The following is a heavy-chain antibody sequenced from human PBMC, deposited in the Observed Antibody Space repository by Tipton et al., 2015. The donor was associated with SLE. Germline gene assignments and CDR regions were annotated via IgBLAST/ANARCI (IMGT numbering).Heavy chain of an antibody. CDR2: VSYSGST. D-gene: IGHD7-27*01. CDR1: GGSISSSSYY. J-gene: IGHJ4*02. CDR3: ARGRTGFDY. Sequence: TLSLTCTVSGGSISSSSYYWGWIRQPPGEGLEWIGSVSYSGSTYSNPSLKSRVTISVDTSKNQFSLRLNSVTAADTAVYYCARGRTGFDYWGQGTLVTVSS. V-gene: IGHV4-39*07.